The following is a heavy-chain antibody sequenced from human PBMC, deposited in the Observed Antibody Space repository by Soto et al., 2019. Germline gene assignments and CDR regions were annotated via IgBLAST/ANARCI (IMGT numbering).Heavy chain of an antibody. CDR1: GGSFSGYS. Sequence: QVRLQQWGAGLLKPSETLSLTCAVYGGSFSGYSWSWIRQPPGKGLEWIGDSIHSGSTNYNPSLKSRVTIAADTSQKQFSLNLTSVTAADTALYYCARGVRRGYGDSGPRLSCDFWGHGTLVTVSS. V-gene: IGHV4-34*01. D-gene: IGHD4-17*01. CDR3: ARGVRRGYGDSGPRLSCDF. J-gene: IGHJ4*01. CDR2: SIHSGST.